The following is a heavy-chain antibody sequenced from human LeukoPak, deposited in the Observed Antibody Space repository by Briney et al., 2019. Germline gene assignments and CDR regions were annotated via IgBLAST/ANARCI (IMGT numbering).Heavy chain of an antibody. J-gene: IGHJ4*02. CDR3: ARELVVPAAIEERGFDY. Sequence: ASVKVSCKASGYTFTGYYMHWVRQAPGQGLEWMGWINPNSGGTNYAQKFQGWVTMTRDTSISTAYMELSRLRSDDTAVYYCARELVVPAAIEERGFDYWGQGTLVTVSS. CDR2: INPNSGGT. D-gene: IGHD2-2*01. V-gene: IGHV1-2*04. CDR1: GYTFTGYY.